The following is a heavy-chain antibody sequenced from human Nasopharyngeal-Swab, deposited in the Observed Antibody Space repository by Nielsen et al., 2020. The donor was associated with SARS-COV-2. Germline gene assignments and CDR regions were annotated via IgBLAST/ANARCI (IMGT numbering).Heavy chain of an antibody. Sequence: ESLNISCAASEFTMSRNGMHWVRQAPGKGLEWVAYINSRSSTSYYADPVKGRFTISRDNPKNSLSLQMNSLRDEDTALYYCARDVAIVGATLENWGQGTLVTVSS. CDR2: INSRSSTS. J-gene: IGHJ4*02. CDR3: ARDVAIVGATLEN. D-gene: IGHD1-26*01. V-gene: IGHV3-48*02. CDR1: EFTMSRNG.